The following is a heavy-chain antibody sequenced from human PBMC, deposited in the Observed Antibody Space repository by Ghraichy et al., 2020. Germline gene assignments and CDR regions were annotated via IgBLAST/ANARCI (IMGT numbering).Heavy chain of an antibody. V-gene: IGHV3-30*02. CDR2: IRYDGSNK. CDR1: GFTFSSYG. J-gene: IGHJ4*02. CDR3: AKEGRDSYGYTRPDY. Sequence: GGSLRLSCAASGFTFSSYGMHWVRQAPGKGLEWVAFIRYDGSNKYYADSVKGRFTISRDNSKNTLYLQMNSLRAEDTAVYYCAKEGRDSYGYTRPDYWGQGTLVTVSS. D-gene: IGHD5-18*01.